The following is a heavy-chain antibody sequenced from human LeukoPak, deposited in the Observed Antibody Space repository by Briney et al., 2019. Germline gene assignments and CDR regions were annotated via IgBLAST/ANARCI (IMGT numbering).Heavy chain of an antibody. CDR1: GRSSSSHY. J-gene: IGHJ4*02. V-gene: IGHV4-59*11. D-gene: IGHD1-14*01. CDR3: ARDTGDYLDY. Sequence: SETLSLTCTVSGRSSSSHYWSWIRQPPGKGLEWIRNNYYSGSPNYNPSLKGRDTISVDTSRNQFSLKLSSVTAADTAVYYCARDTGDYLDYWGQGTLVTVSS. CDR2: NYYSGSP.